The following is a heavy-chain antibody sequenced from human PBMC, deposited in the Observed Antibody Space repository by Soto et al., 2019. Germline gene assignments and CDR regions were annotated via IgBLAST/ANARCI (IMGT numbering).Heavy chain of an antibody. CDR1: GFTFSSYW. D-gene: IGHD6-13*01. CDR3: ARDLSDPAAGIFDY. J-gene: IGHJ4*02. Sequence: GGSLRLSCAASGFTFSSYWMSWVRQAPGKGLEWVANIKQDGSEKYYVDSVKGRFAISRDNAKNSLYLQMNSLRAEDTAVYYCARDLSDPAAGIFDYWGQGTLVTVSS. V-gene: IGHV3-7*01. CDR2: IKQDGSEK.